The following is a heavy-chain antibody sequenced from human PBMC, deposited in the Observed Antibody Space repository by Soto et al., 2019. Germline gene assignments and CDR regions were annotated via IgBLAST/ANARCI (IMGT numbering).Heavy chain of an antibody. V-gene: IGHV1-18*01. Sequence: QVQLVQSGGEVKKPGASVKVSCKASGYTFTNYGISWVRQAPGQGLEWMGWINVYNGNTKYAQKVQGRVTMTTDTSTSTAYMERRSLRSDDTAVYYCARGVGSVSYYNQYNWFDPWGQGTLVTVSS. CDR2: INVYNGNT. J-gene: IGHJ5*02. CDR1: GYTFTNYG. CDR3: ARGVGSVSYYNQYNWFDP. D-gene: IGHD3-10*01.